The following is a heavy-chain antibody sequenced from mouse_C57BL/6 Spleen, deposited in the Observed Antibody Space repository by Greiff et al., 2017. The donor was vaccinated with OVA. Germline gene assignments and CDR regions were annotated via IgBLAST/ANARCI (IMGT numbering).Heavy chain of an antibody. Sequence: EVQLQQSGAELVKPGASVKLSCTASGFNIKDYYMHWVKQRTEQGLEWIGRIDPEDGETKYATKFQGKATITADTSSNTAYLQLSSLTSEDTAVYYCSRVTTVVAEFDYWGQGTTLTVSS. V-gene: IGHV14-2*01. CDR1: GFNIKDYY. D-gene: IGHD1-1*01. CDR3: SRVTTVVAEFDY. J-gene: IGHJ2*01. CDR2: IDPEDGET.